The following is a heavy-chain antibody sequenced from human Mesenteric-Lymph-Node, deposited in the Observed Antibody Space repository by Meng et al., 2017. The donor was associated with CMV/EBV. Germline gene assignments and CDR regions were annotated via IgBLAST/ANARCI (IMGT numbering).Heavy chain of an antibody. Sequence: ASGFTFSTYSFNWVRQVPGKGLDWLSYISSSSTYIYHADSVQGRFTISRDNAKNSLYLQMNSLRVDDTAVYYCARAIDYGDPNWFDTWGQGTLVTVSS. CDR2: ISSSSTYI. V-gene: IGHV3-21*01. D-gene: IGHD4-17*01. CDR3: ARAIDYGDPNWFDT. J-gene: IGHJ5*02. CDR1: GFTFSTYS.